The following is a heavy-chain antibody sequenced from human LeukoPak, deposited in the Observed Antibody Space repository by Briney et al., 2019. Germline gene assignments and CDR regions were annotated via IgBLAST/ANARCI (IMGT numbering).Heavy chain of an antibody. Sequence: PGGSLRLSCAASGFAFSSYSMNWVRQAPGKGLEWVSSISSSSSYIYYADSVKGRFTISRDNAKNSLDLQMNSLRVEDTAVYYCASEVGTTIRGGEFDYWGQGTLVTVSS. CDR2: ISSSSSYI. CDR1: GFAFSSYS. J-gene: IGHJ4*02. V-gene: IGHV3-21*01. CDR3: ASEVGTTIRGGEFDY. D-gene: IGHD3-10*01.